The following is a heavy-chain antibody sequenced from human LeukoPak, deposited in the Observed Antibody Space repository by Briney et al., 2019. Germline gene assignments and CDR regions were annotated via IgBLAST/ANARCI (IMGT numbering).Heavy chain of an antibody. CDR1: GFTVSSNY. D-gene: IGHD3-16*02. CDR2: IYSGGTT. J-gene: IGHJ4*02. Sequence: GGSLRLSCAVSGFTVSSNYMSWVRQAPGKGLEWASVIYSGGTTHYADSVKGRFTISRDNSKNTLYLQMNSLRAEDTAVYYCARVRPYDYVWGSYRPFDYWGQGPRVTVSS. V-gene: IGHV3-53*01. CDR3: ARVRPYDYVWGSYRPFDY.